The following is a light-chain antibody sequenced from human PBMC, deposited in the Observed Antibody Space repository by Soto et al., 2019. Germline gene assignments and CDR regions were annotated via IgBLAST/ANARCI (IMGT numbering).Light chain of an antibody. Sequence: QAVLTQPASVSGSPGQSITISCTGTSSDVGGYNYVSWYQQNPGKAPKLMIYEVSNRPSGVPDRFSGSKSGITASLTISGLQAEDEADYYCCSYAGTYTYVGIYTYVFGTGTKLTVL. V-gene: IGLV2-11*01. CDR2: EVS. CDR3: CSYAGTYTYVGIYTYV. J-gene: IGLJ1*01. CDR1: SSDVGGYNY.